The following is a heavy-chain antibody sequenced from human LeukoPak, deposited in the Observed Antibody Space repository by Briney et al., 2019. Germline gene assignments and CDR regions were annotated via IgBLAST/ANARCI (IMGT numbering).Heavy chain of an antibody. J-gene: IGHJ5*02. CDR2: VSYRGDT. Sequence: ESSETLSLTCAVSGGSISINDYFWAWIRQSPGKGLEWIGSVSYRGDTYYNPSLQSRVTISVDTPKNQFSLRLNSVTAADTALYYCARDSLRIQSGTTPWGQGTLVTVSS. CDR3: ARDSLRIQSGTTP. D-gene: IGHD1-1*01. CDR1: GGSISINDYF. V-gene: IGHV4-39*07.